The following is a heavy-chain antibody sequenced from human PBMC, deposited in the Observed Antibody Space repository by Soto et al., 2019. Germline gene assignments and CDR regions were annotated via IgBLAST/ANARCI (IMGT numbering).Heavy chain of an antibody. V-gene: IGHV4-59*01. CDR2: IYYSGST. CDR3: ARVDDYGEDAVDY. Sequence: SETLSLTCTVSGGSISSYYWSWIRQPPGKGLEWIGYIYYSGSTNYNPSLKSRVTISVDTSKNQFSLKLSSVTAADTAVYYCARVDDYGEDAVDYWGQGTLVTVSS. CDR1: GGSISSYY. D-gene: IGHD4-17*01. J-gene: IGHJ4*02.